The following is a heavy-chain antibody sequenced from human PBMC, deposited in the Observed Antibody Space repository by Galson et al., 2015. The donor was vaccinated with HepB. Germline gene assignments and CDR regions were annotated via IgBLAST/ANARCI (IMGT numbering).Heavy chain of an antibody. V-gene: IGHV3-74*01. J-gene: IGHJ4*02. D-gene: IGHD6-19*01. CDR2: INSDGSST. Sequence: SLRLSCAASGFTFSSYWMHWVRQAPGKGLVWVSRINSDGSSTSYADSVKGRFTISRDNAKNTLYLQMNSLRAEDTAVYYCARGIAVAGTYPLPEFDYWGQGTLVTVSS. CDR1: GFTFSSYW. CDR3: ARGIAVAGTYPLPEFDY.